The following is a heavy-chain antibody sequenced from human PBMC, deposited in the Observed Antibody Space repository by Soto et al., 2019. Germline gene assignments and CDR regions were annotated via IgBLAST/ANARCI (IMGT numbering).Heavy chain of an antibody. Sequence: GGSLRLSCAASGFTFSSYWMHWVRQAPGKGLVWVSRINSDGSSTSYADSVKGRFTISRDNAKNTLYLQMNSLRAEDTAVYYCAHTSYYDSSGYYAFDIWGQGTMVTVSS. J-gene: IGHJ3*02. CDR2: INSDGSST. CDR1: GFTFSSYW. CDR3: AHTSYYDSSGYYAFDI. V-gene: IGHV3-74*01. D-gene: IGHD3-22*01.